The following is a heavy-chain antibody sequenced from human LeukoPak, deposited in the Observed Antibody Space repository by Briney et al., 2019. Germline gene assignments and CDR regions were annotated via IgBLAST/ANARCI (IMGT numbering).Heavy chain of an antibody. CDR2: IWYDGSNK. CDR3: AGNYGPYYFDY. Sequence: GRSLRLSCAASGFTFSNYGMHWVRQAPGKGLEWVAVIWYDGSNKYHADSVKGRFTISRDNSKNTLYLQMNSLRAEDTAVYYCAGNYGPYYFDYWGQGTLVTVSS. J-gene: IGHJ4*02. V-gene: IGHV3-33*01. D-gene: IGHD3-10*01. CDR1: GFTFSNYG.